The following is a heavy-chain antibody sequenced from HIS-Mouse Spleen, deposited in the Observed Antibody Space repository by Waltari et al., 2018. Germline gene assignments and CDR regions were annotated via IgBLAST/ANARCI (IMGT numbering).Heavy chain of an antibody. CDR3: AREIPYSSSWYDWYFDL. D-gene: IGHD6-13*01. J-gene: IGHJ2*01. CDR1: GGSISSSSYY. V-gene: IGHV4-39*07. CDR2: IYSSGRT. Sequence: QLQLQESGPGLVKPSETLSLTCTVSGGSISSSSYYWGWIRQPPGKGLEWIGSIYSSGRTSSNPSLTSRVTISVDTSQNQFSLNLSSVTAADTAVYYCAREIPYSSSWYDWYFDLWGRGTLVTVSS.